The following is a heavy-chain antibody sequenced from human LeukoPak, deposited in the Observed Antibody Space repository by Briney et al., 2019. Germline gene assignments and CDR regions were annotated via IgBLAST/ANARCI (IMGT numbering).Heavy chain of an antibody. CDR3: ARVAVYGSSGYPGT. V-gene: IGHV4-38-2*02. D-gene: IGHD3-22*01. CDR2: IYHSGSI. Sequence: SETLSLTCTVSGYSISSGYYWGWIRQPPGKGLEWIGNIYHSGSIYYNPSLKSRVTVSVDTSKNQFSLRLSSVTAADTAVYYCARVAVYGSSGYPGTWGQGTLVTVSS. CDR1: GYSISSGYY. J-gene: IGHJ5*02.